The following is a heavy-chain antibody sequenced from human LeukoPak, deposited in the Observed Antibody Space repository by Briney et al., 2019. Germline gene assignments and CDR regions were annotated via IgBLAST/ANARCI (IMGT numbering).Heavy chain of an antibody. Sequence: GGSLRLSCVASGFTFSDFAIHWVRQASGKGLEWVGRIRSKANSYATTYAASMKGRFTISRVDSKNTAFLQMNSLKTEDTAIYYCTRSFNWGSDYWGQGTLVTVSS. D-gene: IGHD7-27*01. CDR2: IRSKANSYAT. V-gene: IGHV3-73*01. J-gene: IGHJ4*02. CDR3: TRSFNWGSDY. CDR1: GFTFSDFA.